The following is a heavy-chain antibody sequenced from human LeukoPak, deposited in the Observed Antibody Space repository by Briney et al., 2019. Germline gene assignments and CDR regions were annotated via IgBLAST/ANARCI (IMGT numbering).Heavy chain of an antibody. Sequence: GGSLRLSCAASGFTFSSYGMHWVRQAPGKGLEWVAVMWYDGSNKYYADSVKGRFTISRDNSKNTPYLQMNSLRAEDTAVYYCAKGSDGTRFVDYWGQGTLVTVSS. CDR3: AKGSDGTRFVDY. CDR2: MWYDGSNK. J-gene: IGHJ4*02. CDR1: GFTFSSYG. D-gene: IGHD3-10*01. V-gene: IGHV3-33*06.